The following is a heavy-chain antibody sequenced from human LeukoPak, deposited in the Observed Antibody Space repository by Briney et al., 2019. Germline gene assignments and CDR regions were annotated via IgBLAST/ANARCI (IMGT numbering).Heavy chain of an antibody. CDR1: GGSISSGGYS. CDR3: ASQAYGSGSPYFDY. CDR2: IYHSGST. D-gene: IGHD3-10*01. Sequence: KTSETLSLTCAVSGGSISSGGYSWSWIRQPPGKGLEWIGYIYHSGSTYYNPSLKSRVTISVDRSKNQFSLKLSSATAADTAGYYCASQAYGSGSPYFDYWGQGTLVTVSS. V-gene: IGHV4-30-2*01. J-gene: IGHJ4*02.